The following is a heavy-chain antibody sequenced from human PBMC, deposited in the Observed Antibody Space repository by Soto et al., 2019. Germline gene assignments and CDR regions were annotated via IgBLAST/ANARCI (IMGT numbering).Heavy chain of an antibody. V-gene: IGHV3-23*01. J-gene: IGHJ4*02. CDR2: ISGSGGST. Sequence: GGSLRLSCAASGFTFSSYAMSWVRQAPGKGLEWVSAISGSGGSTYYADSVKGRFTISRDNSKNTLYLQMNSLRAEDTAVYYCAKDLDDCSNYRVFDYWGQGTLVTVSS. CDR1: GFTFSSYA. CDR3: AKDLDDCSNYRVFDY. D-gene: IGHD4-4*01.